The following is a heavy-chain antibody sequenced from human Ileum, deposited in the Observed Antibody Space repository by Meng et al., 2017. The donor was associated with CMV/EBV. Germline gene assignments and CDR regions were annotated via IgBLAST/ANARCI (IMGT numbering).Heavy chain of an antibody. Sequence: GGSLRLSCAASGFAVTNSYMSWVRQAPGKGLEWISVTYTGGSTFYSDSVKGRFTVSRDSFNNTLSLQMNSLRDEGTALYSCASPSGTTVTTDFEHWGPGNPVHRLL. CDR1: GFAVTNSY. CDR2: TYTGGST. CDR3: ASPSGTTVTTDFEH. J-gene: IGHJ4*01. D-gene: IGHD4-17*01. V-gene: IGHV3-53*01.